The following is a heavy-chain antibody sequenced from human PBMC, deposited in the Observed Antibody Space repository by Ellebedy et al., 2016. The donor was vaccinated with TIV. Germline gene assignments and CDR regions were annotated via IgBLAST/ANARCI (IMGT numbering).Heavy chain of an antibody. CDR3: TTDTSTSYSPYYFEF. J-gene: IGHJ4*02. V-gene: IGHV3-15*01. Sequence: GESLKISCAASGFTFSDGWMDWVRQAPGKGLEWVARIKSKIDGGTIDYAAPVKARFTISRDDSKSMLYLQMNSLKGEDAGVYYCTTDTSTSYSPYYFEFWGQGTPVNVST. CDR1: GFTFSDGW. CDR2: IKSKIDGGTI. D-gene: IGHD3-9*01.